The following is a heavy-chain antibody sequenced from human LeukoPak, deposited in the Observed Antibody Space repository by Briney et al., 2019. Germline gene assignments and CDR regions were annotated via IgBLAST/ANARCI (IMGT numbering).Heavy chain of an antibody. V-gene: IGHV3-33*01. Sequence: GGSLRLSCAASGFTFSSYGMHWVRQAPGKGLEWVAVIWYDGSNKYYADSVKGRFTISRDNSKNTLYLQMNSLRAEDTAVYYCASSRVAGNPPLDYWGQGTLVTVSS. CDR2: IWYDGSNK. CDR3: ASSRVAGNPPLDY. J-gene: IGHJ4*02. CDR1: GFTFSSYG. D-gene: IGHD6-19*01.